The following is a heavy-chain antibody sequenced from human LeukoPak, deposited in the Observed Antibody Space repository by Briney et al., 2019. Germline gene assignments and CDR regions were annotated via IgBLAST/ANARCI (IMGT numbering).Heavy chain of an antibody. Sequence: GASVKVSCKASGGTFSSYAISWGRQAPGQGVGGMGGIIPIFGTANCAQKFQGRVTITADESTSTAYMEVSSLRSEDTAVYYCARVSFMAAAGPFDYWGQGTLVTVSS. V-gene: IGHV1-69*13. CDR2: IIPIFGTA. D-gene: IGHD6-13*01. CDR1: GGTFSSYA. CDR3: ARVSFMAAAGPFDY. J-gene: IGHJ4*02.